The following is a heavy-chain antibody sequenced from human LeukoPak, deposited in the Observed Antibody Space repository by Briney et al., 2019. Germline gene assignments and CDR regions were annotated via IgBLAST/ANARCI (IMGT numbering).Heavy chain of an antibody. CDR1: GFTFSSYG. CDR3: AKDLRITIFGVIDP. D-gene: IGHD3-3*01. Sequence: PGGSLRLSCAASGFTFSSYGMHWVRQAPGKGLEWVAFIRYDGSNKYYADSVKGRFTISRDNSKNTLYLQMNSLRAEDTAVYYCAKDLRITIFGVIDPWGQGTLVTVSS. CDR2: IRYDGSNK. J-gene: IGHJ5*02. V-gene: IGHV3-30*02.